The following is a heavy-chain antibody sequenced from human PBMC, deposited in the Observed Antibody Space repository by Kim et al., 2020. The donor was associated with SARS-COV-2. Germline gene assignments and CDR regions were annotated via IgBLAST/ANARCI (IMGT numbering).Heavy chain of an antibody. V-gene: IGHV1-3*01. J-gene: IGHJ4*02. CDR2: INAGNGNT. D-gene: IGHD6-6*01. Sequence: ASVKVSCKASGYTFTSYAMHWVRQAPGQRLEWMGWINAGNGNTKYSQKFQGRVTITRDTSASTAYMELSSLRSEDMAVYYCATGWIAARPFDYWGQGTLVTVSS. CDR1: GYTFTSYA. CDR3: ATGWIAARPFDY.